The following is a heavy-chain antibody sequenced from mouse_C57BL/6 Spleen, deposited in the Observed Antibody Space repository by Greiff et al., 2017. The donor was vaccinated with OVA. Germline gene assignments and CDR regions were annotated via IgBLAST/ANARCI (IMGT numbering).Heavy chain of an antibody. CDR3: ERRDYYGSPGAMDY. J-gene: IGHJ4*01. CDR2: IYPRDGST. V-gene: IGHV1-78*01. CDR1: GYTFTDYT. D-gene: IGHD2-1*01. Sequence: QVQLQQSDAELVKPGASVKISCKVSGYTFTDYTIHWMKQRPEQGLEWIGDIYPRDGSTKYNEKFKGKATLTADKSSSTAYMQLNSLTSEDSAVYFCERRDYYGSPGAMDYWGQGTSVTVSS.